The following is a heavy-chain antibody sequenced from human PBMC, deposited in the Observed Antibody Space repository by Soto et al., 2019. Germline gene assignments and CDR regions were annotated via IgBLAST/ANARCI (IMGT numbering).Heavy chain of an antibody. J-gene: IGHJ4*02. D-gene: IGHD1-26*01. CDR3: ARSYSGSDYGY. CDR1: GFTFSSYA. V-gene: IGHV3-30-3*01. CDR2: ISYDGSNK. Sequence: LRLSCAASGFTFSSYAMHWVRQAPGKGLEWVAVISYDGSNKYYADSVKGRFTISRDNSKNTLYLQMNSLRAEDTAVYYCARSYSGSDYGYWGQGTLVTVSS.